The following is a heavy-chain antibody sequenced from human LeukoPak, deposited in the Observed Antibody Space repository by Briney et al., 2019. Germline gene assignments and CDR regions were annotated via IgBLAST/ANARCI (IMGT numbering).Heavy chain of an antibody. CDR1: GYSFTSYW. CDR3: ARTYKHCGGDRCPFDY. Sequence: GESLKISCKGSGYSFTSYWIGWVRQMPGKGLEWMGIIYPGDSDTRYSLSFQGQVTISADKSISTAYLQWSSLKASDTAMYYCARTYKHCGGDRCPFDYWGQGTLVTVSS. J-gene: IGHJ4*02. CDR2: IYPGDSDT. D-gene: IGHD2-21*02. V-gene: IGHV5-51*01.